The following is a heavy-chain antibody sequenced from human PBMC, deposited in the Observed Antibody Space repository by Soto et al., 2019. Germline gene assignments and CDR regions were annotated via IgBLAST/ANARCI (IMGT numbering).Heavy chain of an antibody. CDR1: GFTCGDDA. D-gene: IGHD2-15*01. CDR3: TRYCSGGSCYHFDY. CDR2: IRSKAYGGTT. V-gene: IGHV3-49*03. Sequence: GGSLRLSCTASGFTCGDDAMSWFRQAPGKGLEWVGFIRSKAYGGTTEYAASVKGRFTISRDDSKSIAYLQMNSLKTEDTAVYYCTRYCSGGSCYHFDYWGQGTLVTVSS. J-gene: IGHJ4*02.